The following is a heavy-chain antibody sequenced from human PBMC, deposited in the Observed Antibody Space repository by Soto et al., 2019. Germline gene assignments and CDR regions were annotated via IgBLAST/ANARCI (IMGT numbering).Heavy chain of an antibody. J-gene: IGHJ4*02. CDR2: IWYDGSNK. CDR1: GFTFSSYG. V-gene: IGHV3-33*01. D-gene: IGHD3-10*01. CDR3: ARGFWGSGSYRLDY. Sequence: QVQLVESGGGVVQPGRSLRLSCAASGFTFSSYGMHRVRQAPGKGLEWVAVIWYDGSNKYYADSVKGRFTISRDNSKNTLYLQMNSLGAEDTAVYSCARGFWGSGSYRLDYWGQGTLVTVSS.